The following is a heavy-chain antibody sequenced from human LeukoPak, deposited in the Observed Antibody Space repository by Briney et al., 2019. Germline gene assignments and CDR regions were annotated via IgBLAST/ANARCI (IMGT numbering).Heavy chain of an antibody. V-gene: IGHV1-3*01. CDR2: INAGNGNT. J-gene: IGHJ4*02. CDR1: GYTFTNYA. D-gene: IGHD3-10*01. CDR3: ARGSYYYGSGSFMGSDS. Sequence: ASVKVSCKASGYTFTNYATHWVRQAPGQRPEWMGWINAGNGNTEYSQKFQDRVTITRDTSANTVYMDLSSLRSEDTAVYYCARGSYYYGSGSFMGSDSWGQGTLVTVSS.